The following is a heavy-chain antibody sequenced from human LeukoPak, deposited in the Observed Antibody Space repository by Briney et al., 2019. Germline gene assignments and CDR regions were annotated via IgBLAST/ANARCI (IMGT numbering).Heavy chain of an antibody. D-gene: IGHD3-10*01. CDR3: ARRPRLTSGYYGSGSYYNNWFDP. Sequence: PSETLSLTCAVYGGSFSGYYWSWIRQPPGKGREWIGEVNHRGSTTYNPSLKGRVTISVDTSKNQFSLKLSSVTAADTAVYYCARRPRLTSGYYGSGSYYNNWFDPWGQGTLVTVSS. V-gene: IGHV4-34*01. CDR1: GGSFSGYY. J-gene: IGHJ5*02. CDR2: VNHRGST.